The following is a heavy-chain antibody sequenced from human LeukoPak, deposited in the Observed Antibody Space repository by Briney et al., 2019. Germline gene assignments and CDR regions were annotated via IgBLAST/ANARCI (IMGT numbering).Heavy chain of an antibody. Sequence: GGSLRLSFAASGFTFSSYSMNWVRQAPGKGLEWVSYISSSSSTMYYADSVKGRFTISRDNAKNSLYLQMNSLRAEDTAVYFCARDLSYGSGEFWGQGTLVTVSS. CDR3: ARDLSYGSGEF. V-gene: IGHV3-48*01. D-gene: IGHD3-10*01. CDR1: GFTFSSYS. CDR2: ISSSSSTM. J-gene: IGHJ4*02.